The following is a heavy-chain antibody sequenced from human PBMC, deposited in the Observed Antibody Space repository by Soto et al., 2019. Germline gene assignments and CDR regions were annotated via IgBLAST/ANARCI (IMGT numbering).Heavy chain of an antibody. CDR2: ISRSGSTV. V-gene: IGHV3-11*01. CDR3: ARVTDEGYGMDV. J-gene: IGHJ6*02. Sequence: QVQLVESGGGLVKPGGSLRLSCAASGFTFSDYYMSWVRQAPGKGLEWLSYISRSGSTVYYADSVKGRFTITRDNAKNSLSLQMNTLRAEDTAVYYCARVTDEGYGMDVWGQGTTVTGSS. CDR1: GFTFSDYY.